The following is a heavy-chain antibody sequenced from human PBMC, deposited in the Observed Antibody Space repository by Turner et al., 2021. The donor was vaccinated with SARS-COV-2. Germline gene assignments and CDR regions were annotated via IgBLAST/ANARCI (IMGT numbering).Heavy chain of an antibody. CDR2: ISGSGETT. J-gene: IGHJ6*02. Sequence: EVQVLESGGRLVQPGGSLRLSCTASGFPFNFYAFNWVRKAPGKGLEGVSAISGSGETTFYAGSVQGRFTITRDKSNNTVYLQMNNLRAEDTAVYYCARERRTSSWYDNYGMDVWGQGTTVTVSS. CDR3: ARERRTSSWYDNYGMDV. V-gene: IGHV3-23*01. CDR1: GFPFNFYA. D-gene: IGHD2-2*01.